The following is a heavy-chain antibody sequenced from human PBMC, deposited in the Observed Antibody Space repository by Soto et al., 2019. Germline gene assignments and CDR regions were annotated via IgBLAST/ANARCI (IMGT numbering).Heavy chain of an antibody. D-gene: IGHD3-22*01. Sequence: PSETLSLTCTVPGGCISSRDYYWSWIRQPPGKGLEWIGYIYYSGSTYYNPSLKSRVTISVDTSKNQFSLKLSSVTAADTAVYYCARDRSGYYYDSSGLWYFDYWGQGTLVTVSS. CDR3: ARDRSGYYYDSSGLWYFDY. V-gene: IGHV4-30-4*01. CDR2: IYYSGST. CDR1: GGCISSRDYY. J-gene: IGHJ4*02.